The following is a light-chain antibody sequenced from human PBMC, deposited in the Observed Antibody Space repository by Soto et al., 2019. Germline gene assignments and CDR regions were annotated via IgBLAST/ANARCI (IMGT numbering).Light chain of an antibody. CDR3: DSYTGSSSYA. Sequence: QSALTQPASVSGSPGQSITISFTGTGSDVGAYRYVSWYQQHPGQAPKLIIYDVSNRPSGVCGRFSGSKSGNTASLTISGLQSEDEADYYCDSYTGSSSYAFGTGTKLALL. J-gene: IGLJ1*01. CDR2: DVS. CDR1: GSDVGAYRY. V-gene: IGLV2-14*01.